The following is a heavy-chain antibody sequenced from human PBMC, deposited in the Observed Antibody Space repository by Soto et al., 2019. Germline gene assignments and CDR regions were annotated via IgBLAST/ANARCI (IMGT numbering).Heavy chain of an antibody. CDR2: ISGTGADS. D-gene: IGHD1-1*01. CDR1: GFTLSSYA. CDR3: GRDGYNHLPFDY. V-gene: IGHV3-23*04. J-gene: IGHJ4*02. Sequence: EVQLVESGGGLEQPGGSLRLACAASGFTLSSYAMSWVRQTPGEGLEWVAHISGTGADSLYADSVKGRFTISRDNPKNTLFLQMNSLRVEGTAVYDGGRDGYNHLPFDYWGQGTPVTVSS.